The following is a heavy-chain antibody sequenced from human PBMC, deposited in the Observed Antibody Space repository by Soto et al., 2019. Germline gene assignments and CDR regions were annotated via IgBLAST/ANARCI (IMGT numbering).Heavy chain of an antibody. CDR2: INAGNGNT. J-gene: IGHJ5*02. Sequence: AASVKVSCKASGYTFTSYAMHWVRQAPGQRLEWMGWINAGNGNTKYSQKFQGRVTITRDTSASTAYMELSSLRSEDTAVYYCARVGVVAASLRWFDPWGQGTLVTVSS. CDR3: ARVGVVAASLRWFDP. CDR1: GYTFTSYA. V-gene: IGHV1-3*01. D-gene: IGHD2-15*01.